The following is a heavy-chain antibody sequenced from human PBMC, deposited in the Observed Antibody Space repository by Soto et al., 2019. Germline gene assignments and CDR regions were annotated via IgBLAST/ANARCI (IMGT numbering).Heavy chain of an antibody. V-gene: IGHV3-7*03. CDR2: IKQDGSDK. CDR3: AKAGGLSSNSPTWFDP. Sequence: GGSLRLSCVASEFTFSSFWMTWVRQAPGKGLEWVANIKQDGSDKYYVDSVKGRFTISRDNAKKSMYLHMNSLRAEDTAVYYCAKAGGLSSNSPTWFDPWGQGTLVTVAS. D-gene: IGHD6-13*01. CDR1: EFTFSSFW. J-gene: IGHJ5*02.